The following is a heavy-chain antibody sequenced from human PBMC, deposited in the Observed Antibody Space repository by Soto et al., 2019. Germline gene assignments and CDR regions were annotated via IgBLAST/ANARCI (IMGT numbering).Heavy chain of an antibody. CDR1: GFTFSSYG. V-gene: IGHV3-23*01. CDR2: TSGSGGST. Sequence: EVQLLESGGGLVQPGGSLRLSCAASGFTFSSYGMSWVRQAPGKGLEWVSGTSGSGGSTYYADSVKGRFTISRDTSKNTLYLQMNSLRAEDTAVYYCAKGGETGTTLNWFDPWGQGTLVTVSS. J-gene: IGHJ5*02. CDR3: AKGGETGTTLNWFDP. D-gene: IGHD1-1*01.